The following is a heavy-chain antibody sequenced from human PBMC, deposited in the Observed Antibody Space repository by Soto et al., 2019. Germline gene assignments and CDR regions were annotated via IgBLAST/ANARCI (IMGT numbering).Heavy chain of an antibody. CDR2: IYHSGST. V-gene: IGHV4-38-2*02. CDR1: GYSISSGYY. J-gene: IGHJ5*02. D-gene: IGHD2-15*01. CDR3: ARDYKGYCSGGSCRNNWFDH. Sequence: PXATLSLTCAVSGYSISSGYYWCWIRQPPGKGLEWIGSIYHSGSTYYNPSLKSRVTISVDTSKNQFSLKLSSVTAADTAVYYCARDYKGYCSGGSCRNNWFDHWGQGTLVTVSS.